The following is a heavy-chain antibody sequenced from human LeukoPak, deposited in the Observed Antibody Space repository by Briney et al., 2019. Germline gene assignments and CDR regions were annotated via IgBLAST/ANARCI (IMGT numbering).Heavy chain of an antibody. V-gene: IGHV3-30*02. D-gene: IGHD2-2*01. CDR1: GFTFSSYG. CDR2: IRYDGSNK. Sequence: PGGSLRLSCAASGFTFSSYGMHWVRQAPGKGLEWVAFIRYDGSNKYYADSVKGRFTISRDNSKNTLYLQMNSLRAEDTAVYYCAKDRGTSFWYFDLWGRGTLVTVSS. CDR3: AKDRGTSFWYFDL. J-gene: IGHJ2*01.